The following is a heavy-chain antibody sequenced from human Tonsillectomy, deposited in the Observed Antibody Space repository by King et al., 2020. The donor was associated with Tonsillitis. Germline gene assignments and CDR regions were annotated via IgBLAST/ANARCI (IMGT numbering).Heavy chain of an antibody. D-gene: IGHD4-23*01. CDR2: INHSGST. V-gene: IGHV4-34*01. CDR3: VRVDRGNSHWYFDL. J-gene: IGHJ2*01. Sequence: VQLQQWGAGLLKPSETLSLTCAVYGGSFSGYYWSWIRQPPGKGLEWIGEINHSGSTNYNPSLKSRVTISVDTSKKQFSLKLSSVTAADTAVYYCVRVDRGNSHWYFDLWGRGTLVTVSS. CDR1: GGSFSGYY.